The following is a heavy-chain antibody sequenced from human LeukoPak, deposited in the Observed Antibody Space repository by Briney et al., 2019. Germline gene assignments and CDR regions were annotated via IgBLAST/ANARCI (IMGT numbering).Heavy chain of an antibody. J-gene: IGHJ3*02. Sequence: GGSLRLSCAASGFTFSSYAMSWVRQAPGKGLEWVSAISGSGGSTYYADSVKGRFTISRDNSKNTLYLQMNSLRAEDTAVYYCASLTYYYGSSGSPYAFDIWGQGTMVTVSS. V-gene: IGHV3-23*01. CDR2: ISGSGGST. CDR1: GFTFSSYA. D-gene: IGHD3-22*01. CDR3: ASLTYYYGSSGSPYAFDI.